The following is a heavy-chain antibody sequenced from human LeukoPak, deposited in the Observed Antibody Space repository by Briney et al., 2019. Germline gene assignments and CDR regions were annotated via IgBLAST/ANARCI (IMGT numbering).Heavy chain of an antibody. CDR2: IRSTVYGGTT. J-gene: IGHJ4*02. V-gene: IGHV3-49*04. CDR3: TRMLPTFNS. Sequence: GGSLRLSCSASGLTFSDYPMNWVRQAPGKGLEWISFIRSTVYGGTTEYAASVKGRFTISRDDSKSIVYLQMNSLKTEDTAIYYCTRMLPTFNSWGQGTLVTVSS. CDR1: GLTFSDYP. D-gene: IGHD2-15*01.